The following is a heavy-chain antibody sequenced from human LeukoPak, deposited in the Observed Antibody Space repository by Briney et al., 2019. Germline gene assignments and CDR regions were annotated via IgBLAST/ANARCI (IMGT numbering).Heavy chain of an antibody. CDR3: AKPRIPVAGTDLDF. Sequence: GGSLRLSCAASGFTFSSYDMHWVRQAPGKRLEWVAVISYDGSNKYYADSVKGRFTISRDNSKNTLYLQMNSLRAEDTAVYYCAKPRIPVAGTDLDFWGQGTLVTVSS. V-gene: IGHV3-30*18. J-gene: IGHJ4*02. CDR2: ISYDGSNK. CDR1: GFTFSSYD. D-gene: IGHD6-19*01.